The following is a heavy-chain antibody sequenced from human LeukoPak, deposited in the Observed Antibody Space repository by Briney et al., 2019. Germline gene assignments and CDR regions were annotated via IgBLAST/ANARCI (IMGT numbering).Heavy chain of an antibody. CDR3: ARGGWSIAAGKFDY. CDR1: GGSISSSNW. D-gene: IGHD6-13*01. V-gene: IGHV4-4*02. CDR2: IYHSGST. J-gene: IGHJ4*02. Sequence: SGTLSLTCAVSGGSISSSNWWSWVRQPPGKGLEWIGEIYHSGSTNYNPSLKSRVTISVDKSKNQFSLKLSSVTAADTAVYYCARGGWSIAAGKFDYWGQGTLVTVSS.